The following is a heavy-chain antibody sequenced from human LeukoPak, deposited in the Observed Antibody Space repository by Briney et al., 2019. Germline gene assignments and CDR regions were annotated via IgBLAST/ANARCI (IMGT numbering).Heavy chain of an antibody. CDR3: AKEKEMIQLWSPYYFDY. J-gene: IGHJ4*02. V-gene: IGHV3-23*01. Sequence: GGSLRLSCAASGFTFSSYAMSWVRQAPGKGLEWVSAISGSGGSTYYADSVKGRFTISRDNSKNTLYLQMNSLRAEDTAVYYCAKEKEMIQLWSPYYFDYWGQGTLVTVSS. D-gene: IGHD5-18*01. CDR2: ISGSGGST. CDR1: GFTFSSYA.